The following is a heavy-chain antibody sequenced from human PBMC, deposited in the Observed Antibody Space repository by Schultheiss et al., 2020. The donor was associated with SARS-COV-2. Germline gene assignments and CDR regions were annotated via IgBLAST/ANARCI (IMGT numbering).Heavy chain of an antibody. D-gene: IGHD3-10*01. J-gene: IGHJ6*02. Sequence: GGSLRLSCAASGFTFSSYTMNWVRQAPGKGLEWVSAISGSGGSTYYADSVKGRFTISRDNSMNTLYLQMNSLRAEDTAVYYCAKTAGPEHSYGMDVWAKGPRSPSP. CDR3: AKTAGPEHSYGMDV. CDR2: ISGSGGST. CDR1: GFTFSSYT. V-gene: IGHV3-23*01.